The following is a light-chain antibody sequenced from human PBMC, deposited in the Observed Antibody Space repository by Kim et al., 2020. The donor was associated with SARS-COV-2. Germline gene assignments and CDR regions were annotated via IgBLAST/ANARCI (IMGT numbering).Light chain of an antibody. CDR1: QSVSSN. CDR3: QQYNIWPIT. J-gene: IGKJ5*01. CDR2: GAS. V-gene: IGKV3-15*01. Sequence: EIVMTQSPATLSVSPGERDTLSCRASQSVSSNLAWYQQKPGQAPRLLIYGASTRATGIPARFSGSGSGTEFTLTISSLQSEDFAVYYCQQYNIWPITFGQGTRLEIK.